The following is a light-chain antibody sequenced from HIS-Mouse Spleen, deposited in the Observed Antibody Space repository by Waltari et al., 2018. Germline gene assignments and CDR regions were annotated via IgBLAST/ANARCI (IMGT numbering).Light chain of an antibody. Sequence: QSVLTQPPSASGTPGQRVTISCSGSSSNIGSNTVNWYQQLPGTAPKLLIYSNNQRPSGVPDRLSGPKSGTSASLAISGLQSEDEADYYCAAWDDSLNGNYVFGTGTKVTVL. CDR3: AAWDDSLNGNYV. CDR2: SNN. CDR1: SSNIGSNT. J-gene: IGLJ1*01. V-gene: IGLV1-44*01.